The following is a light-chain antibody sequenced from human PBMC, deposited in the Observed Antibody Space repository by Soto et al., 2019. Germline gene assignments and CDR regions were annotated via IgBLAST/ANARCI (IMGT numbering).Light chain of an antibody. J-gene: IGLJ2*01. CDR2: DVS. V-gene: IGLV2-14*01. Sequence: QSALTQPASVSGSPGRSITISCTGTSSDVGGYNYVSWYQQYPGKAPKLMIYDVSNRPSGVSNRFSGSKSGNTASRTISGLQAEDEADYYCSSYTGSSTLVFGGGTQLTVL. CDR3: SSYTGSSTLV. CDR1: SSDVGGYNY.